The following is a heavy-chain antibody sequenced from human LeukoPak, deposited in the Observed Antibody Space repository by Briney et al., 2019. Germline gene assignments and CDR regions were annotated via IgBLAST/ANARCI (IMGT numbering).Heavy chain of an antibody. CDR3: AKNRRYYDY. CDR2: IVGGGYDT. Sequence: GGSLRLSCAASGFSFNSYGVSWVRQAPGKGLEWVSGIVGGGYDTYYADSVMGRFTISRDNSKNTLYLQMNSLRADDTAVYYCAKNRRYYDYWGQGTLVTVSS. V-gene: IGHV3-23*01. J-gene: IGHJ4*02. CDR1: GFSFNSYG.